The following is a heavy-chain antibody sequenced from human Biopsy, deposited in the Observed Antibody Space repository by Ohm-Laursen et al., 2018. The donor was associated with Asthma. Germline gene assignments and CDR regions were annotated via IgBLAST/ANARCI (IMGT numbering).Heavy chain of an antibody. Sequence: YSVKVSCKSLGGTFNTYVIGWVRQAPGQGLEWMGGINSFFGTTTYPQKFQDRVTITADDSTSTVYMELSSLRSEDTAVYYCARKAGSCISRTCYSLDFWGQGTLVTVSS. J-gene: IGHJ4*02. V-gene: IGHV1-69*01. CDR3: ARKAGSCISRTCYSLDF. CDR1: GGTFNTYV. D-gene: IGHD2-2*01. CDR2: INSFFGTT.